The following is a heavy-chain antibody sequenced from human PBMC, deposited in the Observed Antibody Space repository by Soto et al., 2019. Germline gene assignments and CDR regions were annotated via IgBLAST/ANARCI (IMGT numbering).Heavy chain of an antibody. CDR3: ARSHAALITPLPFDI. J-gene: IGHJ3*02. V-gene: IGHV1-69*01. CDR1: GGTFSSYA. CDR2: IIPVFGTA. Sequence: QVQLVQSENEVKKPGSSVKVSCKASGGTFSSYAISWVRQAPGQGLEWMGGIIPVFGTANYAQKFQGKVTITADESTSPVYMELSSLRSEDTAVFYCARSHAALITPLPFDIWGQGTMVTVSS. D-gene: IGHD3-16*01.